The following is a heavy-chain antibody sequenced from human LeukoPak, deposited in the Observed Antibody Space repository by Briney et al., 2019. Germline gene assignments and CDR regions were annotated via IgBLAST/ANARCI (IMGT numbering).Heavy chain of an antibody. D-gene: IGHD3-10*01. CDR3: AKDPYGSGNSNWFDP. J-gene: IGHJ5*02. V-gene: IGHV3-9*01. CDR2: ISWNSGNK. Sequence: GGSLRLSCAASGFTFDDYAMHWVRQAPGKGLEWGSGISWNSGNKVYADSVRGRFTISRDNAKNSVYLQMNSLRAEDTALYYCAKDPYGSGNSNWFDPWGQGTLVTVSS. CDR1: GFTFDDYA.